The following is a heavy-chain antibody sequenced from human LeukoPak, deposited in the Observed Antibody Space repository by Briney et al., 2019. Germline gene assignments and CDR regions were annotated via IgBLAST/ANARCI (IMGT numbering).Heavy chain of an antibody. CDR3: ARGTMYNWFDP. V-gene: IGHV4-38-2*01. CDR2: IYHSGST. J-gene: IGHJ5*02. Sequence: SETLSLTCAVSGYSISSGYYWGWIRQPPGKGLEWIGSIYHSGSTYYNSSLKSRVTISVDTSKNQFSLKLSSVTAADTAVYYCARGTMYNWFDPWGQGTLVTVSS. CDR1: GYSISSGYY. D-gene: IGHD3-3*01.